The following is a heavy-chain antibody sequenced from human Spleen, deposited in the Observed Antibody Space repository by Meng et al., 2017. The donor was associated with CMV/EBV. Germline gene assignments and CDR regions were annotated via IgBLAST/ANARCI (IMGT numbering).Heavy chain of an antibody. Sequence: GESLKISCAASGFTFSSKSMNWVRQAPGKGLEWVSSISSSSSYIYYADSVKGRFTISRDNAKNSLSLQMNSLRAEDTAVYYCVRGYSTNWNQPAYFDYWGQGALVTVSS. CDR1: GFTFSSKS. V-gene: IGHV3-21*01. CDR2: ISSSSSYI. CDR3: VRGYSTNWNQPAYFDY. D-gene: IGHD1-1*01. J-gene: IGHJ4*02.